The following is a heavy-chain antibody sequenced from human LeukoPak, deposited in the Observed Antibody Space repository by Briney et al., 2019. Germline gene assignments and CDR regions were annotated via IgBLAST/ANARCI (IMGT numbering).Heavy chain of an antibody. CDR3: AKGTRGVIIPNFDY. J-gene: IGHJ4*02. CDR1: GFTFSSYG. D-gene: IGHD3-10*01. CDR2: ISYDGSNK. V-gene: IGHV3-30*18. Sequence: PGGSLRLSCAASGFTFSSYGMHWVRQAPGKGLEWVAVISYDGSNKYYADSVKGRFTISRDNPKNTLYLQMNSLRAEDTAVYYCAKGTRGVIIPNFDYWGQGTLVTVSS.